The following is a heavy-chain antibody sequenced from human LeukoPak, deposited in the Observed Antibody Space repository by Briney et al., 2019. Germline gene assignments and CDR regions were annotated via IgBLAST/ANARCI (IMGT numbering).Heavy chain of an antibody. D-gene: IGHD5-12*01. CDR1: AFTFSNYI. Sequence: GGSLRLSCAASAFTFSNYIWHGIRQAPAKGLRGLAVISYDGSNKYCADSVKGRFTISRDNSKNTLYLQMNSLRGEDTAVYYCARIPRTWLRFPYFDYWGQGTLVTVSS. V-gene: IGHV3-30-3*01. CDR2: ISYDGSNK. J-gene: IGHJ4*02. CDR3: ARIPRTWLRFPYFDY.